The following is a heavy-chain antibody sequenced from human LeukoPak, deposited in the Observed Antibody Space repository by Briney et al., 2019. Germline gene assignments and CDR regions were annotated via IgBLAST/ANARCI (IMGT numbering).Heavy chain of an antibody. CDR2: ICGSGGST. CDR3: ARGGYDFWSGFDY. J-gene: IGHJ4*02. V-gene: IGHV3-23*01. D-gene: IGHD3-3*01. Sequence: GGALRLSCAASGFTFSSYTMSWVRQAPGEGLEWVSAICGSGGSTYYADSVKGRFTISRDNSKNTLYLQMNSLRAEDTAVYYCARGGYDFWSGFDYWGQGTLVTVSS. CDR1: GFTFSSYT.